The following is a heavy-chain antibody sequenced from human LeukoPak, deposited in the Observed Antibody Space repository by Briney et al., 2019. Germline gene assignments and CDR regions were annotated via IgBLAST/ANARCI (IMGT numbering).Heavy chain of an antibody. D-gene: IGHD5-12*01. CDR1: GFTVSSNY. V-gene: IGHV3-53*01. CDR3: ARVGIVATMDY. CDR2: IYSGGST. Sequence: GGSLRLSCAASGFTVSSNYMSWVRQAPGKGLGWVSVIYSGGSTYYADSVKGRFTISRDNSKNTLYLQMNSLRAEDTAVYYCARVGIVATMDYWGQGTLVTVSS. J-gene: IGHJ4*02.